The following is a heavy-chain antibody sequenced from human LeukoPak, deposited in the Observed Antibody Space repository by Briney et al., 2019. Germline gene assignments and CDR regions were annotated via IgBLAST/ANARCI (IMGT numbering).Heavy chain of an antibody. D-gene: IGHD3-22*01. J-gene: IGHJ1*01. CDR3: AKDSYYYYDSSGYYYYTEYFQH. CDR2: ISGSGGST. CDR1: GFTFSSYG. V-gene: IGHV3-23*01. Sequence: GRSLRLSCAASGFTFSSYGMSWVRQAPGKGLERVSAISGSGGSTYYADSVKGRFTISRDNSKNTLYLQMNSLRAEDTAVYYCAKDSYYYYDSSGYYYYTEYFQHWGQGTLVTVSS.